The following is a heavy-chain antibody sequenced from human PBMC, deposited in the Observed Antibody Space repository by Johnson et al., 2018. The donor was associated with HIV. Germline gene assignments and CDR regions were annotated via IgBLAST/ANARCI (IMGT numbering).Heavy chain of an antibody. Sequence: VQLVESGGGVVQPGGSLRLSCTASGFTFSNYWMSWVRQAPGKGLEWVANIKQDGSEKYYVDSVKGRFTISRDNAKNSLYLQMNSLRAEDTAVYYCARGGIAIWGQGTMVTVSS. J-gene: IGHJ3*02. D-gene: IGHD1-14*01. CDR3: ARGGIAI. V-gene: IGHV3-7*05. CDR1: GFTFSNYW. CDR2: IKQDGSEK.